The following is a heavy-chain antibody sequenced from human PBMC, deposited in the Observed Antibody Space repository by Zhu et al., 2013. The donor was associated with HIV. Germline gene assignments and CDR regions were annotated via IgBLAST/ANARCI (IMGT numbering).Heavy chain of an antibody. CDR2: INPSGGST. J-gene: IGHJ4*02. V-gene: IGHV1-46*03. Sequence: QVQLVQSGAEVKKPGASVKVSCKASGYTFTSYYMHWVRQAPGQGLEWMGIINPSGGSTSYAQKFQGRVTMTRDTSTSTVYMELSSLRSEDTAVYYCARAQRIAVAGTPRGVFDYWGQGTLVTVSS. CDR3: ARAQRIAVAGTPRGVFDY. CDR1: GYTFTSYY. D-gene: IGHD6-19*01.